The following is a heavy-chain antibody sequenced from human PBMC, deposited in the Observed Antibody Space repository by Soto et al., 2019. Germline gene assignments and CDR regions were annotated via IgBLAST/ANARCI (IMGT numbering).Heavy chain of an antibody. D-gene: IGHD6-13*01. V-gene: IGHV4-4*02. CDR1: GGSISSSNW. Sequence: PSLTLSLTCAVSGGSISSSNWWSWVRQPPGKGLEWIGEIYHSGSTNYNPSLKSRVTISVDKSKNQFSLKLSSVTAADTAVYYCARAAMGGSSWPFDYWGQGTLVTVSS. CDR3: ARAAMGGSSWPFDY. CDR2: IYHSGST. J-gene: IGHJ4*02.